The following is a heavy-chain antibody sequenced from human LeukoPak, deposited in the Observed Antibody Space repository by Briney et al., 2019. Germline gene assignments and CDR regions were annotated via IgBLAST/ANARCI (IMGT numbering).Heavy chain of an antibody. CDR1: GGSISSGSYY. V-gene: IGHV4-61*02. J-gene: IGHJ3*02. CDR2: IYTSGST. Sequence: SETLSLTCTVSGGSISSGSYYWSWLRQPAGKGLEWIGRIYTSGSTNYNPSLKSRVTISVDTSKNQFSLKLSSGTAADTAVYYFARSEGRIGAFDIWGQGTMVTV. D-gene: IGHD2-15*01. CDR3: ARSEGRIGAFDI.